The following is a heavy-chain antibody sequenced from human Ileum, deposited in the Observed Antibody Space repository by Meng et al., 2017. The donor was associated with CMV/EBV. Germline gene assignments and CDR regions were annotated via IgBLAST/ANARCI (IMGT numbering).Heavy chain of an antibody. Sequence: VQPQESDPGLVKPSETLSLTCSGSGVSISNYYWTWIRQPAGKGLEFIGRVSPGGIEYNPSLMSRVTMSLDTSRNQLSLNLNSVTAADTAVYYCARAAARGVPVDYWGQGILVTVSS. D-gene: IGHD3-10*01. V-gene: IGHV4-4*07. CDR3: ARAAARGVPVDY. CDR1: GVSISNYY. CDR2: VSPGGI. J-gene: IGHJ4*02.